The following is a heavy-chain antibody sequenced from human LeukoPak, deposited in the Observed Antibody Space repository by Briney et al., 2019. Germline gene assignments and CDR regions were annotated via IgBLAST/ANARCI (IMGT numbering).Heavy chain of an antibody. V-gene: IGHV4-30-2*01. CDR3: ARELGTLYWYFDL. CDR2: IYHSGSA. D-gene: IGHD7-27*01. J-gene: IGHJ2*01. CDR1: GGSISSGGYY. Sequence: SETLSLTCTVSGGSISSGGYYWSWIRQPPGKGLEWIGYIYHSGSAYYNPSLKSRVTISVDRSKNQFSLKLSSVTAADTAVYYCARELGTLYWYFDLWGRGTLVTVSS.